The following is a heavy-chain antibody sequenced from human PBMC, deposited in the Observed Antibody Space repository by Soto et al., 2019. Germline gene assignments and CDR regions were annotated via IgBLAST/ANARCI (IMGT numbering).Heavy chain of an antibody. J-gene: IGHJ6*02. CDR1: GGSISPYY. D-gene: IGHD4-17*01. V-gene: IGHV4-59*01. CDR3: ARDLRFQGHDYADYLGYGMDV. CDR2: IYYRGST. Sequence: PSETLSLTCTVSGGSISPYYWSWIRQFPGKGLEWLGYIYYRGSTDYNPSLKSRVTISVDTSKNQFSLNLSSVTAADTVVYYCARDLRFQGHDYADYLGYGMDVWGQGTTVTVSS.